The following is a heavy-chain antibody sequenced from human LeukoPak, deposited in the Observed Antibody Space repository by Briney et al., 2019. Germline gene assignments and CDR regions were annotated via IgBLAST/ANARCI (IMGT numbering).Heavy chain of an antibody. J-gene: IGHJ4*02. Sequence: GASVTVSCKGSGGTFSSYAISWVRQAPGQGLEWMGGIIPIFGTANYAQKFQGRVTITADKSTSTAYMELSSLRSEDTAVYYCARGDILTGYYFDYWGQGTLVTVSS. CDR2: IIPIFGTA. CDR3: ARGDILTGYYFDY. D-gene: IGHD3-9*01. V-gene: IGHV1-69*06. CDR1: GGTFSSYA.